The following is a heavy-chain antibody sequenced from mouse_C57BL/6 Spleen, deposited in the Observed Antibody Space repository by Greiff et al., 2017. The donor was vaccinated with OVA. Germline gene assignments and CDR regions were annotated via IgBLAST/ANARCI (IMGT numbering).Heavy chain of an antibody. V-gene: IGHV5-6*01. CDR1: GFTFSSYG. CDR2: ISSGGSYT. CDR3: ARDYYGSSRTWCAD. D-gene: IGHD1-1*01. J-gene: IGHJ3*01. Sequence: EVQRVESGGDLVKPGGSLKLSCAASGFTFSSYGMSWVRQTPDKRLEWVATISSGGSYTYYPDSVKGRFTISRDNAKNTLYLQMSSLKSEDTAMYYCARDYYGSSRTWCADWGQGTLVTVSA.